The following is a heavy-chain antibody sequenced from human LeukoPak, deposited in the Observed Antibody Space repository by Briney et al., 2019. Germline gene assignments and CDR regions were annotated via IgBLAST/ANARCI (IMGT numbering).Heavy chain of an antibody. J-gene: IGHJ1*01. CDR3: AREGDSRWGELSP. CDR1: GFTFSTYA. V-gene: IGHV3-33*01. CDR2: IWFDGSEQ. D-gene: IGHD3-16*02. Sequence: GRSLRLSCAAPGFTFSTYAIHWVRQAPGKGLEWVAVIWFDGSEQYYADSVKGRFIISRDNSKSTSNPQLNSLRAEDTAVYYCAREGDSRWGELSPWGQGTLVTVSS.